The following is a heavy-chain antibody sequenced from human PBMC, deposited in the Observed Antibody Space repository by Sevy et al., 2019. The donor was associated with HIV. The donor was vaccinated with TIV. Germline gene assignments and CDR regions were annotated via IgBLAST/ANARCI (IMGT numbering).Heavy chain of an antibody. V-gene: IGHV3-48*03. J-gene: IGHJ4*02. Sequence: GGSLRLSCAASGFTFSSYEMNWVRQAPGKGLEWVSYISSSGSTIYYADSVKGRFTISRDNAKNSLYLQMNSLRAEDTAVYYCARYTIRWYFDYWGQGTLVTVSS. D-gene: IGHD3-10*01. CDR3: ARYTIRWYFDY. CDR1: GFTFSSYE. CDR2: ISSSGSTI.